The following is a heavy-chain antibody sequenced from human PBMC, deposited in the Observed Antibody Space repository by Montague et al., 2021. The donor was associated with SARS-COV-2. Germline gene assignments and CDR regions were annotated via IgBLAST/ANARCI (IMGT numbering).Heavy chain of an antibody. CDR2: INHSGTT. CDR3: ARWDPQTLTLIGLRGKSASDY. Sequence: SETLSLTCAVYGGSFSGYYWTWIRQSPGKGLEWIAEINHSGTTNYNFNPSLRSRVTISVDTSKSQFSLKLSSVTAADTGVYYCARWDPQTLTLIGLRGKSASDYWGQGTLVTV. J-gene: IGHJ4*02. D-gene: IGHD4-23*01. V-gene: IGHV4-34*01. CDR1: GGSFSGYY.